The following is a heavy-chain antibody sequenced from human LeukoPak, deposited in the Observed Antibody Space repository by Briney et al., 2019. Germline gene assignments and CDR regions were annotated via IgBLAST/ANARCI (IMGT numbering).Heavy chain of an antibody. J-gene: IGHJ4*02. CDR1: GFTFSSYA. CDR2: ISYDGSNK. V-gene: IGHV3-30*04. Sequence: GGSLRLSCAASGFTFSSYAMHWVRQAPGKGLEWVAVISYDGSNKYYADSVKGRFTISRDNSKNTLYLQMNSLRAEDTAVYYCARDPFKHIVVVTAIIDPGPFDYWGQGTLVTVSS. CDR3: ARDPFKHIVVVTAIIDPGPFDY. D-gene: IGHD2-21*02.